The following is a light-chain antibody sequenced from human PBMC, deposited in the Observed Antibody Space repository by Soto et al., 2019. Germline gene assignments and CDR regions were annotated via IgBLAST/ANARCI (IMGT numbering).Light chain of an antibody. CDR1: QSISSW. CDR3: QQYNSYSRT. CDR2: KAS. J-gene: IGKJ1*01. Sequence: DIQMTQSPSTLSASVGDRVTIPCRASQSISSWLAWYQQKPGKAPNLLIYKASSLESGVPSRFSGSGSGTEFTLTISSLQPDDFATYYCQQYNSYSRTFGQGTKVEIK. V-gene: IGKV1-5*03.